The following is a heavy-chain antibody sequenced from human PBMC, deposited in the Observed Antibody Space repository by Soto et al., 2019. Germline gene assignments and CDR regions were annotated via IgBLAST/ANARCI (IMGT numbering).Heavy chain of an antibody. Sequence: EVQLLESGGGLVQPGGGSLRLSCAASGFTFNNYAMSWFRQAPGKGLEWVSNISDSGGSTYYADSVKGRFTISRDNSKNTLYLQMNSLRAEDTAVYYCAKRSNTPAAMKSPFDYWGQGTLVTVSS. CDR2: ISDSGGST. V-gene: IGHV3-23*01. J-gene: IGHJ4*02. CDR3: AKRSNTPAAMKSPFDY. D-gene: IGHD2-2*01. CDR1: GFTFNNYA.